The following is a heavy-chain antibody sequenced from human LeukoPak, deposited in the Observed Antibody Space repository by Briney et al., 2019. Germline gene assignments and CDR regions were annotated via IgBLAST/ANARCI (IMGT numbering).Heavy chain of an antibody. J-gene: IGHJ4*02. D-gene: IGHD2/OR15-2a*01. Sequence: ASVKVSCKASGYTFTGYYVHWVRQAPGQGLEWMGWINPNSAGTNYAQKFRGRVTMTRDTSISTAYMEVSSLRSDDTAVYYCARTRGSHISMAYLDYRGQGTLVTVSS. CDR3: ARTRGSHISMAYLDY. CDR2: INPNSAGT. V-gene: IGHV1-2*02. CDR1: GYTFTGYY.